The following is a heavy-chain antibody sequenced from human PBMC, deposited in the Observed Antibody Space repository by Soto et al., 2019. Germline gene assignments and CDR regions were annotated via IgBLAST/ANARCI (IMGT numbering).Heavy chain of an antibody. J-gene: IGHJ3*02. CDR2: IIPIFGTA. Sequence: QVQLVQSGAEVKKPGSSVKVSCKASGGTFSSYAISWVRQAPGQGLEWMGGIIPIFGTANYAQNFQGRVTITADESTSTAYMEQSSLRSEDRAVYYCAGIWERKISLDAFGIWGQGTMVTVSS. CDR3: AGIWERKISLDAFGI. D-gene: IGHD1-26*01. V-gene: IGHV1-69*01. CDR1: GGTFSSYA.